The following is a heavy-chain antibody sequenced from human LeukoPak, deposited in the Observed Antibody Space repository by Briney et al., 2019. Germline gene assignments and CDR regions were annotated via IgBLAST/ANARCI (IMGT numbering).Heavy chain of an antibody. CDR3: ARSGYYYGLDV. J-gene: IGHJ6*02. CDR2: INYNTGGT. Sequence: ASVKVSCKASGYTFTGYYIHWVRQAPGQGLEWMGWINYNTGGTNFEQKFQGRVTMTRDTSITTVYMELSRLRSDDTAVYYCARSGYYYGLDVWGQGTTVTVSS. CDR1: GYTFTGYY. V-gene: IGHV1-2*02.